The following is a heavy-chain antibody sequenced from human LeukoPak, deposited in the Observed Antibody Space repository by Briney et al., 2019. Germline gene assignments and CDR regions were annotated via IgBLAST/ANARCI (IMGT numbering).Heavy chain of an antibody. V-gene: IGHV1-2*02. J-gene: IGHJ6*02. CDR3: ARILCSSTSCPQSYYYGMDV. CDR2: INPNSGGT. Sequence: ASVKVSCKASGYTFTGYYMHWVRQAPGQGLEWMRWINPNSGGTNYAQKFQGRVTMTRDTSISTAYMELSRLRSDDTAVYYCARILCSSTSCPQSYYYGMDVWGQGTTVTVSS. D-gene: IGHD2-2*01. CDR1: GYTFTGYY.